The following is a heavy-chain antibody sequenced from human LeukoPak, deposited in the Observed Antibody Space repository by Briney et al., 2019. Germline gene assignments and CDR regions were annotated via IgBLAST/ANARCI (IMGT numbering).Heavy chain of an antibody. CDR3: ARGIAVAGKRSNWFDP. J-gene: IGHJ5*02. Sequence: ASVKASCKASGYTFTSYGISWVRQAPGQGLEWMGWISAYNGNTNYAQKLQGRVTITADKSTSTAYMELSSLRSEDTAVYYCARGIAVAGKRSNWFDPWGQGTLVTVSS. V-gene: IGHV1-18*01. CDR1: GYTFTSYG. CDR2: ISAYNGNT. D-gene: IGHD6-19*01.